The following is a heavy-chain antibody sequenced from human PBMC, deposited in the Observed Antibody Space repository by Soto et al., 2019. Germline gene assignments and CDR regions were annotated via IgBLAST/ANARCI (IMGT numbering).Heavy chain of an antibody. D-gene: IGHD6-13*01. CDR2: ISGSGGST. Sequence: GGSLRLSCAASGFTFSSYAMSWVRQAPVKGLEWVSAISGSGGSTYYADSVKGRFTISRDNSKNTLYLQMNSLRAEDTAVYYCAKLQEQQLEYYYYYGMDVWGQGTTVTVSS. V-gene: IGHV3-23*01. CDR1: GFTFSSYA. CDR3: AKLQEQQLEYYYYYGMDV. J-gene: IGHJ6*02.